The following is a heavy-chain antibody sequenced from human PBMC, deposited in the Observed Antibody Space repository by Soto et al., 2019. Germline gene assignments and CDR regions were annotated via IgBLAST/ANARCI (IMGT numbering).Heavy chain of an antibody. CDR1: GFTFSRYG. CDR3: ARDPSEGRVGNWFES. D-gene: IGHD2-2*01. V-gene: IGHV3-21*06. CDR2: ISSSTSYV. Sequence: LRLSCVASGFTFSRYGMNWLRQAPGKGLEWVASISSSTSYVYYADSVKGRFSTSRDNAKNILYLEMYALRTEDTAVYYCARDPSEGRVGNWFESWGQGTLVTVSS. J-gene: IGHJ5*01.